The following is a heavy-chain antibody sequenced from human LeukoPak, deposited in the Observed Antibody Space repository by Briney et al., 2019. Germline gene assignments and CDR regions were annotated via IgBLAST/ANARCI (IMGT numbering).Heavy chain of an antibody. CDR2: IRYDGSNK. CDR1: GFTFSTYG. Sequence: GGSLRLSCAASGFTFSTYGIHWVRQAPGKGLEWVASIRYDGSNKYYADSVKGRFTISRDNSKNSLYLQMNSLRAEDTAVYYCAKDFVAIAAAGSVFNIWGQGTMVTVSS. D-gene: IGHD6-13*01. J-gene: IGHJ3*02. V-gene: IGHV3-30*02. CDR3: AKDFVAIAAAGSVFNI.